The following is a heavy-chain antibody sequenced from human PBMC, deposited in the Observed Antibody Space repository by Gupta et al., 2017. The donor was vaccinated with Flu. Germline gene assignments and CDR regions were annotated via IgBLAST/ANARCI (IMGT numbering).Heavy chain of an antibody. CDR2: ISSSSSYI. V-gene: IGHV3-21*01. CDR3: ARSFSIGIPATCSTTEHDY. CDR1: GFTFSTYS. Sequence: EVQLVESGGGLVKPGGSLRPSCAASGFTFSTYSMRWVRQAPGKGRGWVSSISSSSSYIYYADSVKGLVTISRDNAKNSLYLQMNSLRAEDTAVYYCARSFSIGIPATCSTTEHDYWGQGTLVTVSS. D-gene: IGHD2-21*01. J-gene: IGHJ4*02.